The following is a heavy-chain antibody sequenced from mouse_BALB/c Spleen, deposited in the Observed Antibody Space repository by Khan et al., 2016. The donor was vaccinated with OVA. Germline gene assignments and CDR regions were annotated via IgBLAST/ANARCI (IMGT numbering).Heavy chain of an antibody. CDR1: GFTFSTFG. J-gene: IGHJ3*01. D-gene: IGHD1-1*01. Sequence: EVELVESGGDLVKPGGSLKLSCAASGFTFSTFGMSWVRQTPDKRLEWVATISSGGSYTYYPDNVKGRFIISRDNAKNTLDLQMSSLESEDTAMYYCTRLAYYYNSEGFAYWGQGTLVTVSA. CDR2: ISSGGSYT. V-gene: IGHV5-6*01. CDR3: TRLAYYYNSEGFAY.